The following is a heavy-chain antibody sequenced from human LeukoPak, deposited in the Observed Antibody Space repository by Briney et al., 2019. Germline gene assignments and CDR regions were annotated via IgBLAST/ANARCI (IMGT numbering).Heavy chain of an antibody. CDR2: IYPGDSDT. CDR3: ARRVRGSGSYGNWFDP. Sequence: GESLKISCKGSGYIFTSYWIGWVRQLPGKGLEWMGIIYPGDSDTRYSPSFQGQVTISADRSISTSYLQWSSLKASDTAMYYCARRVRGSGSYGNWFDPWGQGTLVTVSS. J-gene: IGHJ5*02. CDR1: GYIFTSYW. V-gene: IGHV5-51*01. D-gene: IGHD3-10*01.